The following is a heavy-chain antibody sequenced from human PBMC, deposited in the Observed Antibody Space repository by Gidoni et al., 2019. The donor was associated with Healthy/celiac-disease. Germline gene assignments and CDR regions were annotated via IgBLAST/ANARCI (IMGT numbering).Heavy chain of an antibody. CDR2: ISRSGSTI. V-gene: IGHV3-48*03. CDR1: GFTFSSYE. Sequence: EVQLVESGGGLVQPGGSLRPSCAASGFTFSSYEMNWVRQAPGKGLEWVSYISRSGSTIYYADSVKGRFTISRENAKNSLYLEMNSLRAEDTAVYYCARGVTWTNAFDIWGQGTMVTVSS. J-gene: IGHJ3*02. D-gene: IGHD2-21*02. CDR3: ARGVTWTNAFDI.